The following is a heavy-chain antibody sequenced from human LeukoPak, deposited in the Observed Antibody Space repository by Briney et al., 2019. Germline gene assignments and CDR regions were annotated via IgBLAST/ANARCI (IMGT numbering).Heavy chain of an antibody. D-gene: IGHD2-2*01. CDR2: FDPDDGET. J-gene: IGHJ4*02. V-gene: IGHV1-24*01. CDR1: GYSLTELS. CDR3: ATGTIYCSSCSDDY. Sequence: ASVTVSFKVSGYSLTELSMHWVRQAPGKGLEWMGGFDPDDGETPLFAQKFQGRVSLTEDTSTDTAYMELRSLSSEDTAVYYCATGTIYCSSCSDDYWGQGTLVTVSS.